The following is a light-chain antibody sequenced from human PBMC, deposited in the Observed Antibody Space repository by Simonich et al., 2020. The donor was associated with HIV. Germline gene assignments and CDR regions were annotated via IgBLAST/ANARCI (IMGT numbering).Light chain of an antibody. J-gene: IGLJ2*01. V-gene: IGLV1-40*01. Sequence: QSVLTQPPSVSGAPGQRVTISCTGSSSNIGAGYDIQWYQPLPGTAPQLLIYNNNNRPAGVPYRFSDSKSGTSASLAITGLQAEDEADYYCQSYDTSLSVIFGGGTKLTVL. CDR1: SSNIGAGYD. CDR2: NNN. CDR3: QSYDTSLSVI.